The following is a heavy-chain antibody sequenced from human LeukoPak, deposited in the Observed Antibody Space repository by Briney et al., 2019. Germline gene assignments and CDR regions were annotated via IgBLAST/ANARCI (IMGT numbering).Heavy chain of an antibody. V-gene: IGHV3-48*03. J-gene: IGHJ6*04. Sequence: GGSLRLSCAASGVTFSSYEMNWVRQAPGKGLEWVSYISSSGSTIYYADSVKGRFTISRDNAKNSLYLQMNSLRAEDTAVYYCAELGITMIGGVWGKGTTVTISS. D-gene: IGHD3-10*02. CDR3: AELGITMIGGV. CDR2: ISSSGSTI. CDR1: GVTFSSYE.